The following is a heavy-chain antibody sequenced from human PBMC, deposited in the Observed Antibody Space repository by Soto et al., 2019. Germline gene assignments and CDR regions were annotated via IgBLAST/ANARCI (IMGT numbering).Heavy chain of an antibody. V-gene: IGHV1-45*02. D-gene: IGHD1-26*01. J-gene: IGHJ4*02. CDR1: GNTFTYRY. CDR2: ITPFSGDA. CDR3: AGGGAGSGPFTWELPDH. Sequence: QMQLVQSGAEVKKTGSSVTVSCKALGNTFTYRYLHWVRQAPGQALDWMGWITPFSGDAHYAQKFQERVPITRDRSINTAYMQMSSLRSEDTAMYFCAGGGAGSGPFTWELPDHWGQGTLVTVSS.